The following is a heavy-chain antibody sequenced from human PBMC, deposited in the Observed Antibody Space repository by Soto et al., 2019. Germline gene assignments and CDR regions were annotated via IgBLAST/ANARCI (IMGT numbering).Heavy chain of an antibody. CDR3: ARTLINYDFWSGYAMDV. CDR1: GGSFSGYY. Sequence: SETLSLTCAVYGGSFSGYYWSWIRQPPGKGLEWIGEINHSGSTNYNPSLKSRVTISVDTSKNQFSLKLSSVTAADTAVYYCARTLINYDFWSGYAMDVWGQGTTVTVS. D-gene: IGHD3-3*01. CDR2: INHSGST. J-gene: IGHJ6*02. V-gene: IGHV4-34*01.